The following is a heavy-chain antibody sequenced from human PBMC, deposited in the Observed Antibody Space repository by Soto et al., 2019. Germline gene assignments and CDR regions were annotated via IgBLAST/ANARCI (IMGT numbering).Heavy chain of an antibody. J-gene: IGHJ5*02. CDR2: SYSTGGT. CDR3: ARVREPDGIWTFDP. CDR1: GFTLGKYT. V-gene: IGHV3-23*01. D-gene: IGHD3-9*01. Sequence: PGGSLRLSCVASGFTLGKYTMGWVRQAPGKGLEWVAESYSTGGTEYADSVKGRFTISRDNSKNTLFLQMNSLGVEDTALYYCARVREPDGIWTFDPWGQGTLVTVSS.